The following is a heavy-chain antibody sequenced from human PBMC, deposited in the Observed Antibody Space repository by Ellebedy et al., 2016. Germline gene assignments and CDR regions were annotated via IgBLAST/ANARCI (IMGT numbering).Heavy chain of an antibody. CDR3: AKWNGGWYAFEV. V-gene: IGHV4-59*02. CDR2: VFHTGGT. D-gene: IGHD6-19*01. CDR1: GDSVISHY. J-gene: IGHJ3*01. Sequence: SETLSLTCIVSGDSVISHYWNWIRRPPGKGLEWIGFVFHTGGTPRNPSLESRVTMSVDTSKSQFSLRLTSVTAADTAVYYCAKWNGGWYAFEVWGQGTMVTVSS.